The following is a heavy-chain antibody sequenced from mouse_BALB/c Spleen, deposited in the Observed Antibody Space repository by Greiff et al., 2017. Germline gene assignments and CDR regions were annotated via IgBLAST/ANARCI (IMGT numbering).Heavy chain of an antibody. CDR1: GFSLSTSGMG. Sequence: QVTLKESGPGILQPSQTLSLTCSFSGFSLSTSGMGVSWIRQPSGKGLEWLAHIYWDDDKRYNPSLKSRLTISKDTSRNQVFLKITSVDTADTATYYCARRGADYPWFAYWGQGTLVTVSA. D-gene: IGHD2-4*01. J-gene: IGHJ3*01. CDR2: IYWDDDK. V-gene: IGHV8-12*01. CDR3: ARRGADYPWFAY.